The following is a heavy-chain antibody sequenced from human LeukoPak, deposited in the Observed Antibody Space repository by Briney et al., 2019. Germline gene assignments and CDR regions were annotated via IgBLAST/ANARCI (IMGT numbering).Heavy chain of an antibody. CDR1: GFTFSSYS. J-gene: IGHJ4*02. V-gene: IGHV3-21*01. D-gene: IGHD3-16*01. Sequence: GGSLRLSCAASGFTFSSYSMNWVRQAPGKGLEWVSSISSSSYIYYADSVKGRFTISRDHAKNSLYLQMNSLRAEDTAVYYCAIPLGGAIDYWGQGTLVTVSS. CDR2: ISSSSYI. CDR3: AIPLGGAIDY.